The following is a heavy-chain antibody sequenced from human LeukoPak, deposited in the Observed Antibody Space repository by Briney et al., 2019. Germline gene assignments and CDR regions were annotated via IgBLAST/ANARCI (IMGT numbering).Heavy chain of an antibody. V-gene: IGHV3-33*01. D-gene: IGHD1-26*01. J-gene: IGHJ4*02. CDR2: IWYDGSNK. CDR3: ARDLTQWELLRRPGY. Sequence: QSGGSLRLSCAASGFTFSSYGMHWVRQAPGKGLEWVAVIWYDGSNKYYADSVKGRFTISRDNSKNTLYLQMNSLRAEDTAVYYCARDLTQWELLRRPGYWGQGTLVTVSS. CDR1: GFTFSSYG.